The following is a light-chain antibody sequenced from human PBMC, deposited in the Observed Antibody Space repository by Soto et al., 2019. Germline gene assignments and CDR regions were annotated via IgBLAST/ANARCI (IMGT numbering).Light chain of an antibody. V-gene: IGLV2-14*01. J-gene: IGLJ1*01. CDR2: EVT. CDR1: SSDVGDFYY. CDR3: SSYTSSSAPYV. Sequence: QSVLTQPASVSGSPGQSITISCTGTSSDVGDFYYVSWYQQHPGKAPKLIIYEVTNRPSGVSDRFSASKSGTTASLTISGLQAEGEADYYCSSYTSSSAPYVLGTGTKVTVL.